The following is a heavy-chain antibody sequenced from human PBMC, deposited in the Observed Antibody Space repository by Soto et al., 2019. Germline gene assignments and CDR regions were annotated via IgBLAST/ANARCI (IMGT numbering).Heavy chain of an antibody. V-gene: IGHV3-23*01. CDR3: TAPRDEYGSGVSWFTYGMDI. J-gene: IGHJ6*02. D-gene: IGHD3-10*01. CDR2: LDGAGGST. Sequence: GGSLRLSCLASGFTVSDYAMTWVRHVPGRGLEWVASLDGAGGSTYYADSVRGRFTISRDNSQNTLFLQMKRLTVDDTAIYYCTAPRDEYGSGVSWFTYGMDIWGQGTTVTVSS. CDR1: GFTVSDYA.